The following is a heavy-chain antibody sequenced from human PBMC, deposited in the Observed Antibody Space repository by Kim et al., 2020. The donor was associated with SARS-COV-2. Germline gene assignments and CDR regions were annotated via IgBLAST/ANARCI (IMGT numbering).Heavy chain of an antibody. Sequence: KGRCTITRHNAKNSLYLQMNSLRAEDTAVYYCARYSVGIVVVPAAGGFDYWGQGTLVTVSS. V-gene: IGHV3-11*06. CDR3: ARYSVGIVVVPAAGGFDY. J-gene: IGHJ4*02. D-gene: IGHD2-2*01.